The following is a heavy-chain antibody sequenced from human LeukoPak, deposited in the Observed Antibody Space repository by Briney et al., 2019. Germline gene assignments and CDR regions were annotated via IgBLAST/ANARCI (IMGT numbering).Heavy chain of an antibody. J-gene: IGHJ4*02. V-gene: IGHV5-51*01. CDR3: ARGDSYYYDSSGYGY. CDR2: IYPGDSDT. Sequence: GESLKISCKGSGYSFTSYWIGWVRQMPGKGLEWMGIIYPGDSDTRYSPSFQGQVTISADKSISTAYLQWSSLKASDTAMYYCARGDSYYYDSSGYGYWGQGTLITVSS. CDR1: GYSFTSYW. D-gene: IGHD3-22*01.